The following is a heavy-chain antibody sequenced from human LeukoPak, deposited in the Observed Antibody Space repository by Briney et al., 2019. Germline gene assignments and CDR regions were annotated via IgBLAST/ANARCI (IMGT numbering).Heavy chain of an antibody. Sequence: GGSLRLSCAASGFTFSSYWMSWVRQAPGKGLEWVANIKQDGSEKYYVDSVKGRFTISRDNAKNSLYLQMNSLRAEDTAVYYCARDQYYYGSGTDYWGQGTLVTVSS. D-gene: IGHD3-10*01. CDR3: ARDQYYYGSGTDY. V-gene: IGHV3-7*01. J-gene: IGHJ4*02. CDR2: IKQDGSEK. CDR1: GFTFSSYW.